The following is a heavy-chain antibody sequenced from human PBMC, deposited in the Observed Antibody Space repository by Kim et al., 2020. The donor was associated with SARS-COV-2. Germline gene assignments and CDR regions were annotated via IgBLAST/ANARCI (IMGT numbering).Heavy chain of an antibody. D-gene: IGHD3-10*01. V-gene: IGHV3-33*01. CDR2: IWYDGSNR. Sequence: GGSLRLSCVASGFSFRNYGMHWVRQAPGKGLEWVAVIWYDGSNRYYVDSVKGRFTISRDNSKNTLFLQMNRLRGDDTAVYYCARDDYYGSGTHYRGHGMDAWGQGTTVIVSS. CDR3: ARDDYYGSGTHYRGHGMDA. CDR1: GFSFRNYG. J-gene: IGHJ6*02.